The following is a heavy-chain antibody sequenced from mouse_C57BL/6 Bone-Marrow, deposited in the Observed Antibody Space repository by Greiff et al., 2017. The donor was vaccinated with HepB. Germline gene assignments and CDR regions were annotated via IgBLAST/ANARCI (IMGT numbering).Heavy chain of an antibody. CDR1: GYTFNDYY. Sequence: VQLQQSGPELVKPGASVKISCKASGYTFNDYYMNWVKQSHGKSLEWIGDINPNNGGTSYNQKFKGKATLTVDKSSSTAYMDLLSLTSEDSAVYYCATYYYFYAMDYWGQGTSVTVSS. D-gene: IGHD1-1*01. CDR2: INPNNGGT. CDR3: ATYYYFYAMDY. J-gene: IGHJ4*01. V-gene: IGHV1-26*01.